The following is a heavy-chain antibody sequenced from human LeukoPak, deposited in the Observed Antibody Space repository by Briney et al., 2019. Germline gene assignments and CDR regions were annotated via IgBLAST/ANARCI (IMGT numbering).Heavy chain of an antibody. CDR1: GYSISSGYY. V-gene: IGHV4-38-2*02. D-gene: IGHD3-10*01. CDR3: AKSNGYGLVDI. Sequence: SETLSLTCTVSGYSISSGYYWGWIRPPPGKGLEWIGSIYHSGSTYYSPSLKSRVTISLDTSRNQFSLKLNSVTAADTAVYYCAKSNGYGLVDIWGQGTMVTVSS. CDR2: IYHSGST. J-gene: IGHJ3*02.